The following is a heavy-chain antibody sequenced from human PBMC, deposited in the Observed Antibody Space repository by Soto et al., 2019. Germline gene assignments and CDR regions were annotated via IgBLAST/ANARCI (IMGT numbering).Heavy chain of an antibody. CDR3: ARSGRITIFGVVIHPLDY. Sequence: SETLSLTCAVFGGSINSGRNFWGWIRQPPGKGLEWIGYIYYSGSTYYNPSLKSRVTISVDTSKNQFSLKLSSVTAADTAVYYCARSGRITIFGVVIHPLDYWGQGTLVTVSS. V-gene: IGHV4-31*11. CDR2: IYYSGST. J-gene: IGHJ4*02. D-gene: IGHD3-3*01. CDR1: GGSINSGRNF.